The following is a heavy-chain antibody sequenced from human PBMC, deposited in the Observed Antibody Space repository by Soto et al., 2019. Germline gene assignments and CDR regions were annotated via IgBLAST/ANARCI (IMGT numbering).Heavy chain of an antibody. D-gene: IGHD4-4*01. CDR3: VKVLGVSTVTHAYFDS. CDR1: GFTFSSYA. CDR2: ISSNGGKT. Sequence: PGGSLRLSCSASGFTFSSYAMHWVRQAPGKGLEYVSTISSNGGKTYYADSVKARFTSSRDNSKNTLYLQMSSLRAEDTAVYYCVKVLGVSTVTHAYFDSWGQGTLVTVSS. V-gene: IGHV3-64D*06. J-gene: IGHJ4*02.